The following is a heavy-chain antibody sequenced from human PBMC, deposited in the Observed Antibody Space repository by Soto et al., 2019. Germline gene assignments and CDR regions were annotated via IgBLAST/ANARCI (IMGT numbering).Heavy chain of an antibody. CDR3: AKSNGVGATVP. CDR2: ISYDGSNK. J-gene: IGHJ5*02. Sequence: QVQLVESGGGVVQPGRSLRLSCAASGFTFSSYGMHWVRQAPGKGLEWVAVISYDGSNKHYADSVKGRFTISRDNSKNTLYLQMNSLRAEDTAVYYCAKSNGVGATVPWGQGTLVTVSS. D-gene: IGHD1-26*01. V-gene: IGHV3-30*18. CDR1: GFTFSSYG.